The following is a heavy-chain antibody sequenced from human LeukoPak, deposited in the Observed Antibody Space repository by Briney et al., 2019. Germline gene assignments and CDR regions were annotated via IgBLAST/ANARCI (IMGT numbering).Heavy chain of an antibody. Sequence: GGSLRLSCAASGFTFSSYWMHWVRHAPGKGLVWVSRINSDGSSTSSADSVKGRFTISRDSSENTVYLQMNSLRAEDTALYYCARIDYLKFRDYWGQGTLVTVSP. CDR3: ARIDYLKFRDY. CDR2: INSDGSST. CDR1: GFTFSSYW. J-gene: IGHJ4*02. D-gene: IGHD2/OR15-2a*01. V-gene: IGHV3-74*01.